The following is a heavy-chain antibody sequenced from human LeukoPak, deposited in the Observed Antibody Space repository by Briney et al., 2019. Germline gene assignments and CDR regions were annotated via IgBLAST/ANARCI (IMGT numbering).Heavy chain of an antibody. CDR2: IYYGGST. J-gene: IGHJ3*02. V-gene: IGHV4-59*01. D-gene: IGHD3-3*01. Sequence: SETLSLTCTVSGGSISSYYWSWIRQPPGKGLEWIGYIYYGGSTNYNPSLKSRVTISVDTSKNQFSLKLSSVTAADTAVYYCARDLDFWSGHGAFDIWGQGTMVTVSS. CDR3: ARDLDFWSGHGAFDI. CDR1: GGSISSYY.